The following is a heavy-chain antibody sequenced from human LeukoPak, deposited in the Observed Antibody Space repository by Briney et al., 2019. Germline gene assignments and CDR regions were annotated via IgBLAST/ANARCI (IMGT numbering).Heavy chain of an antibody. Sequence: GESLKISCKGSGYSFTSYWIGWVRQMPGEGLEWMGIIYPGDSDTRYSPSFQGQVTISADKSISTAYLQWSSLKASDTAMYYCARRYCSSTSCYGGELDYWGQGTLVTVSS. CDR1: GYSFTSYW. CDR2: IYPGDSDT. D-gene: IGHD2-2*01. V-gene: IGHV5-51*01. J-gene: IGHJ4*02. CDR3: ARRYCSSTSCYGGELDY.